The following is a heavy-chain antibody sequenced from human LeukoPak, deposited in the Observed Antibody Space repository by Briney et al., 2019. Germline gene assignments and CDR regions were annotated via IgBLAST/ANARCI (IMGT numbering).Heavy chain of an antibody. CDR2: INPNSGGT. D-gene: IGHD6-13*01. V-gene: IGHV1-2*02. CDR3: ARGDIAAAGTGLWFDP. CDR1: GYTFTGYY. J-gene: IGHJ5*02. Sequence: GASVKVSCKASGYTFTGYYMHWVRQATGQGLEWMGWINPNSGGTNYAQKFQGRVTMTRDTSISTAYMELSRLRSDDTAVYYCARGDIAAAGTGLWFDPWGQGTLVTVSS.